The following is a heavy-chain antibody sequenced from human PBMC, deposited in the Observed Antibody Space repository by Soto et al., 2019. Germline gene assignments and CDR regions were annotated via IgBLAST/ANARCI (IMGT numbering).Heavy chain of an antibody. J-gene: IGHJ4*02. CDR3: ARRPMVRGVISFASYDY. V-gene: IGHV4-59*01. CDR2: IYYTGST. Sequence: PSETLSLTCTVSGGSISSYYWSWIRQPPGKGLEWIGYIYYTGSTNYNPSLKSRVTISVDTSKNQFSLKLSSVTAADTAVYYCARRPMVRGVISFASYDYWGQGTLVTVS. CDR1: GGSISSYY. D-gene: IGHD3-10*01.